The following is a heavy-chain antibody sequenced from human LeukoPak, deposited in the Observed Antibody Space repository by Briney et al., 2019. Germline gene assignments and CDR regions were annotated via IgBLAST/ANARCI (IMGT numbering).Heavy chain of an antibody. CDR3: ARPVQGYDYVWGSYRPQNWFDP. V-gene: IGHV4-34*01. D-gene: IGHD3-16*02. Sequence: PSETLSLTCAVYRGSFSDNYWSWIRQPPGKGPEWIGEINHSGSTNYNPSLKSRVTISVDTSKNQFSLKLSSVTAADTAVYYCARPVQGYDYVWGSYRPQNWFDPWGQGTLVTVSS. CDR2: INHSGST. CDR1: RGSFSDNY. J-gene: IGHJ5*02.